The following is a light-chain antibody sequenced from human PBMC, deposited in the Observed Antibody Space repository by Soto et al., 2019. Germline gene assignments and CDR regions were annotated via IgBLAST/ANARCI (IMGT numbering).Light chain of an antibody. CDR1: QSVRSY. J-gene: IGKJ1*01. Sequence: EVVMTHSPATLSVSPGERATLSCGASQSVRSYLAWYQQKPGQAPRLLIHGASTRAPGIPARFSGSGSGTDFTLTISSLQSEDFAVYYCHQYDQWPQTFGQGTKVDIK. CDR2: GAS. V-gene: IGKV3-15*01. CDR3: HQYDQWPQT.